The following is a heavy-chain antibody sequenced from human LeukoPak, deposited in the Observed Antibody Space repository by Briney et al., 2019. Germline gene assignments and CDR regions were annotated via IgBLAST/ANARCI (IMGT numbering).Heavy chain of an antibody. CDR3: ARSIVVVPAVDDY. CDR2: ISYDGSNK. V-gene: IGHV3-30*04. D-gene: IGHD2-2*01. J-gene: IGHJ4*02. CDR1: GFTFSSYA. Sequence: GSLRLSRAASGFTFSSYAMHWVRQAPGKGLEWVAVISYDGSNKYYADSVKGRFTISRDNSKNTLYLQMNSLRAEDTAVYYCARSIVVVPAVDDYWGQGTLVTVSS.